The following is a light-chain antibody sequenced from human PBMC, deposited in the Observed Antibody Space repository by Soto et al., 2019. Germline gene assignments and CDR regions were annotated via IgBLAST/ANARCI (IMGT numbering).Light chain of an antibody. V-gene: IGKV3-15*01. CDR1: QFCSRR. J-gene: IGKJ1*01. Sequence: EIVVTQSPATLSASPGERVTRSCRASQFCSRRVAWYQQRPGQVPRLLIYDTSTRAPGISARFSGSGSGTEFHLTIIGLQSEDFAVYYWQEYIQWPPGMFGPVTTVDIK. CDR3: QEYIQWPPGM. CDR2: DTS.